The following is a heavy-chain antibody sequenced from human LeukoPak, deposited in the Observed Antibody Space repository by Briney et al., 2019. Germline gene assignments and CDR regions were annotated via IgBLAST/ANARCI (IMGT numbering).Heavy chain of an antibody. CDR1: GASISSYY. D-gene: IGHD6-6*01. CDR2: IYTSGST. V-gene: IGHV4-4*07. J-gene: IGHJ6*03. CDR3: ARGYSSSSSSLYYYYMDV. Sequence: SETLSLTCTVSGASISSYYWSWIRQPAGKGLEWIGRIYTSGSTNYNPPLKSRVTMSVDTSQNHFSLKLSSVTAADTAVYYCARGYSSSSSSLYYYYMDVWGRGATVTVSS.